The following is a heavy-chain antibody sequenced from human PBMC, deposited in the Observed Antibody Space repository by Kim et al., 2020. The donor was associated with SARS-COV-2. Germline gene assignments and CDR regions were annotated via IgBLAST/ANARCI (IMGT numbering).Heavy chain of an antibody. CDR2: ISYDGSNK. D-gene: IGHD3-10*01. Sequence: GGSLRLSCAASGFTFSTHGMHWVRQAPGKGLEWVAVISYDGSNKYYADSVKGRFTISRDNSKNTLYLQMNSLRAEDTAVYYCAKREYYGSGSYYDYYGMDVWGQGTTVTVSS. V-gene: IGHV3-30*18. CDR3: AKREYYGSGSYYDYYGMDV. J-gene: IGHJ6*02. CDR1: GFTFSTHG.